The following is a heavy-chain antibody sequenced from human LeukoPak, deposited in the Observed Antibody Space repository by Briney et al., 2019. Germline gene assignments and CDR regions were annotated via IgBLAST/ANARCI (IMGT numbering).Heavy chain of an antibody. V-gene: IGHV1-46*01. J-gene: IGHJ4*02. CDR2: INPSGGST. CDR1: GYTFTSYY. Sequence: ASVKVSCKASGYTFTSYYMHWVRQAPGQGFEWMGIINPSGGSTSYAQKFQGRVTMTRDTSTSTVYMELSSLRSEDTAVYYCARDRRLGGYSGQAHYFDYWGQGTLVTVSS. D-gene: IGHD5-12*01. CDR3: ARDRRLGGYSGQAHYFDY.